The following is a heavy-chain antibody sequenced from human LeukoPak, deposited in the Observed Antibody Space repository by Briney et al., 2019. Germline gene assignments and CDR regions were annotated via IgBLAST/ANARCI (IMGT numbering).Heavy chain of an antibody. J-gene: IGHJ4*02. CDR3: AKDRGTNSGSRPHDY. V-gene: IGHV3-74*01. Sequence: GGSLRLSCAASGFTFSSYWIHWVRQAPGKGLVWVSDIDSDGSNTNYADSVKGRFTISRDNAKNTLYLQMNSLRAEDTAVYYCAKDRGTNSGSRPHDYWGQGTLVTVSS. CDR2: IDSDGSNT. D-gene: IGHD1-26*01. CDR1: GFTFSSYW.